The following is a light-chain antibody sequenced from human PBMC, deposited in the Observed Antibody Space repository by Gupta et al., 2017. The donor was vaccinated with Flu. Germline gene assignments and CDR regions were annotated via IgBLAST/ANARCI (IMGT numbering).Light chain of an antibody. V-gene: IGKV3-20*01. J-gene: IGKJ1*01. Sequence: EIVLTQSPGTLSLSPGERATLSCRASQSVSNNYLAWYYQKPGQAPRLLIYGASSRDTGIPGRFSGSGSGTDFTLTISRLEPEDFAVYYCQQYCSSPTWTFGQGTKLEI. CDR1: QSVSNNY. CDR3: QQYCSSPTWT. CDR2: GAS.